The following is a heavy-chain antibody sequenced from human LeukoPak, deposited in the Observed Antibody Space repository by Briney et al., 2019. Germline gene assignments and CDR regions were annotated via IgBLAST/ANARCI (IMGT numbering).Heavy chain of an antibody. Sequence: PSETLSLTCTVSGGSISSYYWSWIRQSPGKGLEWIGYIYYSGSTYYNPSLKSRVTISVDMSKNQFSLKLSSVTAADTAVYYCARMTNYDFWSGYYSEYGMDVWGQGTTVTVSS. CDR1: GGSISSYY. CDR2: IYYSGST. V-gene: IGHV4-59*08. CDR3: ARMTNYDFWSGYYSEYGMDV. J-gene: IGHJ6*02. D-gene: IGHD3-3*01.